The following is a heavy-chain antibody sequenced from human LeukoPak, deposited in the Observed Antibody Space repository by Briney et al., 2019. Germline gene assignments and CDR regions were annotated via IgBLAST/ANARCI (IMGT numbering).Heavy chain of an antibody. D-gene: IGHD3-10*01. CDR2: MNPNSGNT. Sequence: GASVKVSCKASGYTFTSYDINWVRQATGQGLEWMGWMNPNSGNTGYAQEFQGRVTMTRNTSISTAYMELSSLRSEDTAVYYCARRSIIYGSGSYYLYWGQGTLVTVSS. CDR1: GYTFTSYD. J-gene: IGHJ4*02. CDR3: ARRSIIYGSGSYYLY. V-gene: IGHV1-8*01.